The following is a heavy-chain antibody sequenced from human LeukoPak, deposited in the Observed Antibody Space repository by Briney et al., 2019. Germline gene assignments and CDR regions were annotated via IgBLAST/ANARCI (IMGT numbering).Heavy chain of an antibody. Sequence: PGGSLRLSCAASGFTFSRYAMSWVRQAPGEGLEWVSAISGSGGSTYYGDSVKGQFTISRENSKNTLYLQMNSLIAKGTAVYYCAKSSGCYSDYWGQGTLVTVSS. D-gene: IGHD3-3*01. V-gene: IGHV3-23*01. CDR1: GFTFSRYA. CDR2: ISGSGGST. CDR3: AKSSGCYSDY. J-gene: IGHJ4*02.